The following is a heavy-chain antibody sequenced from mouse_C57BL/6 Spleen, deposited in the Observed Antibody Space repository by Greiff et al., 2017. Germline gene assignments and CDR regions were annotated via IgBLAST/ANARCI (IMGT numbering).Heavy chain of an antibody. D-gene: IGHD1-1*01. Sequence: EVQLQQSGPELVKPGASVKISCKASGYSFTGYYMNWVKQSPEKSLEWIGEINPSTGGTTYNQKFKAKATLTVDKSSSTAYMQLKSLTSEDSAVCYCARLAAVVGAFDYWGQGTSVTVSS. V-gene: IGHV1-42*01. CDR2: INPSTGGT. J-gene: IGHJ4*01. CDR1: GYSFTGYY. CDR3: ARLAAVVGAFDY.